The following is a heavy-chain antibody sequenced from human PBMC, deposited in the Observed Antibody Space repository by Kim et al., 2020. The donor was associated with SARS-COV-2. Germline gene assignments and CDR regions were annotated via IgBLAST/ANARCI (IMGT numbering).Heavy chain of an antibody. CDR2: IYYSGST. CDR3: ASGGPFDY. Sequence: SETLSLTCTVSGGSISSSSYYWGWIRQPPGKGLEWIGSIYYSGSTYYNPSLKSRVTISVDTSKNQFSLKLSSVTAADTAVYYCASGGPFDYWGQGTLVTVSS. V-gene: IGHV4-39*01. J-gene: IGHJ4*02. D-gene: IGHD3-10*01. CDR1: GGSISSSSYY.